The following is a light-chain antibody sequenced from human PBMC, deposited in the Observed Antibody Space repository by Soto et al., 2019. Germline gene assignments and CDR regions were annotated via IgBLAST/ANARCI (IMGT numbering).Light chain of an antibody. CDR2: DVF. J-gene: IGLJ3*02. V-gene: IGLV2-14*01. CDR3: SSYPRSSTPVV. Sequence: QSALTQPASVSGSPGQAITISCTGTSSDLGFYNFVSWYQQNAGKAPKLMIYDVFNRPSGVSNRFSGAKSGNTASLTISGRQAEEEAVYYCSSYPRSSTPVVFGGGTKLPV. CDR1: SSDLGFYNF.